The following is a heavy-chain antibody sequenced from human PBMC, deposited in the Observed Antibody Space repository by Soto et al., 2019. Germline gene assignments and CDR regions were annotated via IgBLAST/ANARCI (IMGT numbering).Heavy chain of an antibody. V-gene: IGHV4-59*01. Sequence: QVQLQESGPGLVKPSETLSLTCAVSGASFETYYWSWIRQPPGKGLEWIGYIFYSGHLKYNPSLKSRLTISVDPSKNQIPLRLTSVTAADTAVYYCAGEGGGYRFDYWGQGTLVTVSS. CDR1: GASFETYY. CDR3: AGEGGGYRFDY. CDR2: IFYSGHL. J-gene: IGHJ4*02. D-gene: IGHD1-26*01.